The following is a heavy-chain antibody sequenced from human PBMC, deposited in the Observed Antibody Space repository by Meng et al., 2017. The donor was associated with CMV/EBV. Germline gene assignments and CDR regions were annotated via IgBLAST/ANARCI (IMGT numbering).Heavy chain of an antibody. CDR1: GDSVSSNSAD. V-gene: IGHV6-1*01. J-gene: IGHJ6*02. CDR3: AREEAAAGRTNYYYYGMDV. CDR2: TYYRSKWYN. Sequence: SETLSLTCAISGDSVSSNSADWNWIRQSPSRGLEWLGRTYYRSKWYNDYAVSVKSRITINPDTSKNQFSLQLNSVTPEDTAVYYCAREEAAAGRTNYYYYGMDVWGQGTTVTVSS. D-gene: IGHD6-13*01.